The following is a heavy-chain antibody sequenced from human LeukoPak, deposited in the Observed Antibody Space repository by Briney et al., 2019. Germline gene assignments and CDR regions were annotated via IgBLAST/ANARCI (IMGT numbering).Heavy chain of an antibody. CDR1: GFTFSSYA. D-gene: IGHD2-2*01. V-gene: IGHV3-23*01. J-gene: IGHJ4*02. CDR2: ISGSGGST. CDR3: ANEYCSSTSCYLKDRTYYFDY. Sequence: GGSLRLSCAASGFTFSSYAMSWVRQAPGKGLEWVSAISGSGGSTYYADSVKGRFTISRDNSKNTLYLQMNSLRAEDTAAYYCANEYCSSTSCYLKDRTYYFDYWGQGTLVTVSS.